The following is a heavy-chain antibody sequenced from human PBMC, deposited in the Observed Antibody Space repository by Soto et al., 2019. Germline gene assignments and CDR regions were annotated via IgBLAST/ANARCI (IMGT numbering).Heavy chain of an antibody. CDR2: IYPSDSDT. V-gene: IGHV5-51*01. CDR3: ARSRRGAYSIGWYSLSGYYNYGIDV. Sequence: GESLKISCKASGYSFSTYWIAWVRQMPGKGLEWMGIIYPSDSDTKYSPSFQGQVTISADKSTNTAYLQWSSLKASDTAMYYCARSRRGAYSIGWYSLSGYYNYGIDVWGQGTSVTVSS. J-gene: IGHJ6*02. D-gene: IGHD6-19*01. CDR1: GYSFSTYW.